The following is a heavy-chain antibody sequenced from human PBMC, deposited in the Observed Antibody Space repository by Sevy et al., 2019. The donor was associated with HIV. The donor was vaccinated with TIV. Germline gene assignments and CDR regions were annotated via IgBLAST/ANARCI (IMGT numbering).Heavy chain of an antibody. V-gene: IGHV3-30*04. J-gene: IGHJ3*01. CDR1: GFTFRSYA. Sequence: GGSLRLSCAASGFTFRSYAIHWVRQAPGKGLEWVTVISYDGSSKYYADSVKGRFTISRDNSKNSVYVRMNALRAEDTAVDYCARDRGFLYYDSKKGAFDAWGQGTMVTVSS. CDR3: ARDRGFLYYDSKKGAFDA. D-gene: IGHD3-22*01. CDR2: ISYDGSSK.